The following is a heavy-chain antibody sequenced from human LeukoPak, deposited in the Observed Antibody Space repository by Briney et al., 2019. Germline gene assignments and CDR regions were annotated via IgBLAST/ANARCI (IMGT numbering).Heavy chain of an antibody. V-gene: IGHV4-59*11. Sequence: PSETLSLTCTVSGGSISSHYWSWIRQPPGKGREWIGYIYYSGSTNYNPSLKSRVTISVDTSKNQFTLKLSSATAAYTAVYYCARDTGGGRMVRGLDYWGQGTLVTVSS. J-gene: IGHJ4*02. CDR3: ARDTGGGRMVRGLDY. CDR1: GGSISSHY. CDR2: IYYSGST. D-gene: IGHD3-10*01.